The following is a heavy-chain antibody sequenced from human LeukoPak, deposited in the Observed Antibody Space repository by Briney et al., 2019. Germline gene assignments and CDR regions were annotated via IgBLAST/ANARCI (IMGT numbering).Heavy chain of an antibody. CDR2: IYYTGST. V-gene: IGHV4-61*01. Sequence: PSETLSLTCTVSGGSVSVSSGSYYWSWIRQPPGKGLEWIGYIYYTGSTNYNPSLKSRVTISSDTSKNQSSLKLSSVTAADTAVYYCARSHDFWSGYSWGQGTLVTVSS. J-gene: IGHJ4*02. CDR1: GGSVSVSSGSYY. CDR3: ARSHDFWSGYS. D-gene: IGHD3-3*01.